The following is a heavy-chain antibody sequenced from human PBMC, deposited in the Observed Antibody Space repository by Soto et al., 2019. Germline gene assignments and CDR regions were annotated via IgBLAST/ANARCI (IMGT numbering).Heavy chain of an antibody. CDR2: IWFDGSNK. V-gene: IGHV3-33*01. J-gene: IGHJ6*02. CDR1: GFSFKNFA. CDR3: ARIYRPSYRRGYYYYYGMDV. Sequence: GGSLRLSCVASGFSFKNFALNWVRQAPGKGLEWVSIIWFDGSNKYYADSVKGRFTISRDNFKNTVNLQMNSLRAEDTAVYYCARIYRPSYRRGYYYYYGMDVWGQGTTVTVSS. D-gene: IGHD3-10*01.